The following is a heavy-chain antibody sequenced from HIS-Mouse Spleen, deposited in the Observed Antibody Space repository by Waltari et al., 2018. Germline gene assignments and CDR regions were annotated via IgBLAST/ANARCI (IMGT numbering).Heavy chain of an antibody. CDR3: AREIPYSSSWYDWYFDL. D-gene: IGHD6-13*01. CDR2: IYYSGST. J-gene: IGHJ2*01. V-gene: IGHV4-39*07. CDR1: GGSISSSSSY. Sequence: QLQLQESGPGLVKPSETLSLTCTVSGGSISSSSSYRGWLRPPPGKGLEWIGSIYYSGSTYYNPSLKSRVTISVDTSKNQFSLKLSSVTAADTAVYYCAREIPYSSSWYDWYFDLWGRGTLVTVSS.